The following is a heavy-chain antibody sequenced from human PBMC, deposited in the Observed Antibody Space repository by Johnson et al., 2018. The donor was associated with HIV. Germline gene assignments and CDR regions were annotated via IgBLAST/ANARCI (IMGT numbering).Heavy chain of an antibody. CDR3: ARDSVNWVRGVIYGWVVFDI. Sequence: EMQLVESGGGVVRPGGSLRLSCAASGFTFDDYGMSWVRQAPGKGLEWVSGINWNGGSTGYADSVKGRFTISRDNAKNSLYLQMNSLRAEDTAVYFCARDSVNWVRGVIYGWVVFDIWGQGTMVTVSS. CDR1: GFTFDDYG. CDR2: INWNGGST. V-gene: IGHV3-20*04. J-gene: IGHJ3*02. D-gene: IGHD3-10*01.